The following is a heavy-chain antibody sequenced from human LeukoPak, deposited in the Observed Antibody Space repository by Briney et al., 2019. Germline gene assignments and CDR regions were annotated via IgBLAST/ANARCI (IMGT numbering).Heavy chain of an antibody. CDR3: ARNTAAGILGGYYGMDV. D-gene: IGHD6-13*01. Sequence: ASVKVSCKASGYTFANYYMHWVRQAPGQGLEWMGMINPSGGRTTYAQKFQGRVTMTRDTSTSTLYMELSSLRSEDTAVYYCARNTAAGILGGYYGMDVWGQGTTVTVSS. V-gene: IGHV1-46*01. J-gene: IGHJ6*02. CDR1: GYTFANYY. CDR2: INPSGGRT.